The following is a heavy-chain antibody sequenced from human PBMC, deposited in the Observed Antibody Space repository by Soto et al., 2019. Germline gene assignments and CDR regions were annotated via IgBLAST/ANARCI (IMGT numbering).Heavy chain of an antibody. CDR3: ARGREDTAMYHYYYYMDV. CDR1: GGSFSGYY. D-gene: IGHD5-18*01. V-gene: IGHV4-34*01. J-gene: IGHJ6*03. CDR2: SNHSGST. Sequence: QVQLQQWGAGLLKPSETLSLPCAVYGGSFSGYYWSWIRQPPGKGLEWMGESNHSGSTNYNPSLKSRVTISVDTSNNQFSLKLSSVTAADTAVYYCARGREDTAMYHYYYYMDVWGKGTTVTVSS.